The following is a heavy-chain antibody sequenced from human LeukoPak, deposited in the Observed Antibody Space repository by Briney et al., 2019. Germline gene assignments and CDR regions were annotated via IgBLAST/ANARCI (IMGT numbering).Heavy chain of an antibody. CDR2: IYTSGST. J-gene: IGHJ5*02. Sequence: SETLSLICTVSGGSISKYYWSWIRQPAGKGLEWIGRIYTSGSTNYNPSLKSRVTMSVDTSKNQFSLKLSSVTAADTAVYYCARERAPGVVPAAIGPWGQGTLVTVSS. CDR3: ARERAPGVVPAAIGP. V-gene: IGHV4-4*07. D-gene: IGHD2-2*01. CDR1: GGSISKYY.